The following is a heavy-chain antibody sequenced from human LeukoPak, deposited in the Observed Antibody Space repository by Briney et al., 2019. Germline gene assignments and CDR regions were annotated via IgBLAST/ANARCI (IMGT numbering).Heavy chain of an antibody. CDR1: GGSISSSSYH. V-gene: IGHV4-39*07. J-gene: IGHJ5*02. Sequence: SETRSLTCTVSGGSISSSSYHWGWIRQPPGKRLEWIGSIYYSGSTYYNPSLNSRVTISVDTSKNQFSLKLSSVTAADTAVYYCARVFGSPAYSSSYNWFVPWGQGTLVTVSS. CDR2: IYYSGST. CDR3: ARVFGSPAYSSSYNWFVP. D-gene: IGHD6-6*01.